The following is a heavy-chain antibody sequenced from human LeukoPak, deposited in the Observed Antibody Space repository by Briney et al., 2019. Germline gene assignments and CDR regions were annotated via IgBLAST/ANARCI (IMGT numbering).Heavy chain of an antibody. CDR2: ISAYTGNT. CDR1: GYTFTSYA. V-gene: IGHV1-18*01. J-gene: IGHJ6*02. D-gene: IGHD6-19*01. CDR3: ARESSSGWGDNYYYGMDV. Sequence: ASVKVSCKASGYTFTSYAISWVRQAPGQGLEWMGWISAYTGNTNYAQNVQGRVTMTTDTSTTTAYMELRSLRPDDTGMYYCARESSSGWGDNYYYGMDVWGPGTTVTVS.